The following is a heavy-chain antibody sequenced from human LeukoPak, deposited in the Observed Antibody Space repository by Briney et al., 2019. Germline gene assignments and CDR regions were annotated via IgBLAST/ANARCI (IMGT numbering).Heavy chain of an antibody. J-gene: IGHJ3*02. CDR1: GGSISSSSYY. CDR3: ARDLGDYYDSSGSLGAFDI. Sequence: SETLSLTCTVSGGSISSSSYYWGWIRQPPGKGLEWIGSIYYSGSTYYNPSLKSRVTISVDTSKNQFSLKLSSVTAADTAVYYCARDLGDYYDSSGSLGAFDIWGQGTMVTVSS. CDR2: IYYSGST. D-gene: IGHD3-22*01. V-gene: IGHV4-39*07.